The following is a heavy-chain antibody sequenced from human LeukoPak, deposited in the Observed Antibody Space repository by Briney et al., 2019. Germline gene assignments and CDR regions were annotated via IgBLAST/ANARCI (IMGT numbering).Heavy chain of an antibody. J-gene: IGHJ4*02. Sequence: ASETPSLTCTVSGGSISNYFWSWIRQPPGKGLEWIGFITYSGSTDHNPSLKSRVTISVDASKNQFSLKLTSVTAADTAVYYCVRHTTSGWYQVVYWGQGTLVTVSS. CDR1: GGSISNYF. CDR3: VRHTTSGWYQVVY. CDR2: ITYSGST. V-gene: IGHV4-59*01. D-gene: IGHD6-19*01.